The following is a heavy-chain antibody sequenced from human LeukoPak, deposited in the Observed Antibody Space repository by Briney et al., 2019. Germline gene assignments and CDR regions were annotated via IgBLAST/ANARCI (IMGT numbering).Heavy chain of an antibody. CDR1: GYTFTSYA. J-gene: IGHJ4*02. CDR3: ARVWYYYDSSGYYPTPVDY. Sequence: ASVKVSCKASGYTFTSYAMHWVRQAPGQRLEWMGWINAGNGNTKYSQKFQGRVTITRDTSASTAYMELSSLRSEDTAVYYCARVWYYYDSSGYYPTPVDYWGQGTLVTVSS. V-gene: IGHV1-3*01. CDR2: INAGNGNT. D-gene: IGHD3-22*01.